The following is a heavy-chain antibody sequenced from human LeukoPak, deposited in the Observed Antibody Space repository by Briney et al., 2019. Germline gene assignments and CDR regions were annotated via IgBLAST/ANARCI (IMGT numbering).Heavy chain of an antibody. D-gene: IGHD3-9*01. J-gene: IGHJ6*02. CDR1: GYTFTRYY. CDR3: ASLILTGPRRNYYYSYGMDV. Sequence: ASVKVSCKASGYTFTRYYMHWVRQAPGQGLEWMGVINPSGGSTSYAQKFQGRVTMTRDTSTSTVYMELSSLRSEDTAVYYCASLILTGPRRNYYYSYGMDVWGQGTTVTVSS. V-gene: IGHV1-46*01. CDR2: INPSGGST.